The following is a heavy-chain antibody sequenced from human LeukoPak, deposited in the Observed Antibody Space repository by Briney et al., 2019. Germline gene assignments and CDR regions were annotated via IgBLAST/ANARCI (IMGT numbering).Heavy chain of an antibody. Sequence: SETLSLTCTVSGGSISSSSYYWGWIRQPPGKGLEWIGSIYHSGSTYYNPSLKSRVTISVDTSKNQFSLKLSSVTAADTAVYYCARGDYGGPSGLDWYFDLWGRGTLVTVSS. J-gene: IGHJ2*01. V-gene: IGHV4-39*07. CDR3: ARGDYGGPSGLDWYFDL. CDR1: GGSISSSSYY. CDR2: IYHSGST. D-gene: IGHD4-23*01.